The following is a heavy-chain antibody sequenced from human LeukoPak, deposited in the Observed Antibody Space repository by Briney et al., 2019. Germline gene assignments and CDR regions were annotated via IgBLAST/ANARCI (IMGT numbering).Heavy chain of an antibody. Sequence: PGESLKISCKASGYSFSNYWIGWVRQMPGKGLEWMGIIYPGDSDTRYSPSFQGQVTISADKSITTGYLQWSSLKASDTATYYCARAPTSVSNPYYFDYWGQGALVTVSS. J-gene: IGHJ4*02. CDR3: ARAPTSVSNPYYFDY. D-gene: IGHD4-11*01. CDR2: IYPGDSDT. V-gene: IGHV5-51*03. CDR1: GYSFSNYW.